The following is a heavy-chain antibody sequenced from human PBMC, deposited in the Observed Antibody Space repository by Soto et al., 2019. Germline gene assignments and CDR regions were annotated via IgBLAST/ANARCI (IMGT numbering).Heavy chain of an antibody. CDR1: GGSISSSSYS. J-gene: IGHJ6*02. Sequence: QLQLQESGPRLVKPSETLSLTCSVSGGSISSSSYSWGWIRQPPGKGLEWIGTIYYSGSTHYNQSLESRVAISADTPNNQLSLRLSSVTAADPAVYYCGRQPGHCGSTTCFGYYRVDVWGQGTTVTVS. CDR3: GRQPGHCGSTTCFGYYRVDV. V-gene: IGHV4-39*01. CDR2: IYYSGST. D-gene: IGHD2-2*01.